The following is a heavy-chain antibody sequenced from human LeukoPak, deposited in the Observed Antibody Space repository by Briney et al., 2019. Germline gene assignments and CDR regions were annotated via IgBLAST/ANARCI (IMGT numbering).Heavy chain of an antibody. CDR2: INDSGRT. V-gene: IGHV4-34*01. D-gene: IGHD1-7*01. CDR3: ARRWNYGRNYYIDV. J-gene: IGHJ6*03. CDR1: GGSFSNYY. Sequence: SETLSLTCAVYGGSFSNYYWSWIRQTPGKGMEWIGEINDSGRTNYNPSLMSRVTVSVDTSKNQFSLRLTSVAATDTAVYYCARRWNYGRNYYIDVWGKGATVSVSS.